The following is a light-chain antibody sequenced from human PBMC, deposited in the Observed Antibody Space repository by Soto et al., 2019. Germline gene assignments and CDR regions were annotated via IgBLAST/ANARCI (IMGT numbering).Light chain of an antibody. CDR3: QQYNKWPPVT. Sequence: IVMTQSPSTLSVSPGERATLSCRASQSINSNLAWYQQKPGQAPRLLMFRASIRATGFPARFSGSGSGTEFTLTISSLQSEDFAVYYCQQYNKWPPVTFGGGTKVDIK. V-gene: IGKV3-15*01. CDR1: QSINSN. CDR2: RAS. J-gene: IGKJ4*01.